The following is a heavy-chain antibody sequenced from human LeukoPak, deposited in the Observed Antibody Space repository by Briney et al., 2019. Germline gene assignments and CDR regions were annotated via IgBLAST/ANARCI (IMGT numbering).Heavy chain of an antibody. CDR1: GFTFTSYW. D-gene: IGHD6-19*01. J-gene: IGHJ4*02. V-gene: IGHV3-7*01. Sequence: PGGFLRLSCAASGFTFTSYWMSWVRQAPGKGLEWVANIKQDGSEKYYVDSVKGRFTISRDNAKNSLDLQMDSLRVEDTAVYYCAKKMGSGWLFDYWGQGALVTVSS. CDR2: IKQDGSEK. CDR3: AKKMGSGWLFDY.